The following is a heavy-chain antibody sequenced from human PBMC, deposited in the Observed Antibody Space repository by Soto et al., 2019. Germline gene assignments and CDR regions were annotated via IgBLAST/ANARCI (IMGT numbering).Heavy chain of an antibody. Sequence: PGGSLRLSCAASGFTFSSYSMNWVRQAPGKGLEWVSSISSSSSYIHYADSVKGRFTISRDNAKNSLYLQMNSLRAEDTAVYYCARDSSGWYGRVGYGMDVWGQGTTVTVSS. J-gene: IGHJ6*02. CDR2: ISSSSSYI. CDR3: ARDSSGWYGRVGYGMDV. D-gene: IGHD6-19*01. V-gene: IGHV3-21*01. CDR1: GFTFSSYS.